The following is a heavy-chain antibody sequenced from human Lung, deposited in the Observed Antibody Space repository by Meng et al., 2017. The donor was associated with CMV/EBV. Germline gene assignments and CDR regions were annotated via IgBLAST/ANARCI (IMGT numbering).Heavy chain of an antibody. CDR3: ARQTDTEGTAAAPDV. Sequence: SXTLSLXCTVSGGSISSSSYYWGWIRQPPGKGLEWIGSIYYSGSTYYNPSLKSRVTISVDTSKNQFSLKLSSVTAADTAVYYCARQTDTEGTAAAPDVWGQGXTVTVSS. CDR2: IYYSGST. J-gene: IGHJ6*02. CDR1: GGSISSSSYY. D-gene: IGHD6-13*01. V-gene: IGHV4-39*01.